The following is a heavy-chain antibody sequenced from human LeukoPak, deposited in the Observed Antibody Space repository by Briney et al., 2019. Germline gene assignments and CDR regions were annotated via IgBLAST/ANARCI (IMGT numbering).Heavy chain of an antibody. D-gene: IGHD3-22*01. V-gene: IGHV3-23*01. J-gene: IGHJ4*02. CDR1: GFTFSNYA. CDR2: VSGSGAST. CDR3: AKGISFYYDSSGHYYFDY. Sequence: TGGSLRLSYAASGFTFSNYAMSWVRQAPGKGLEWVSPVSGSGASTYYADSVKGRFTISRDNSKNTLYLQMNSLRAEDTAVYYCAKGISFYYDSSGHYYFDYWGQGTLVTVSS.